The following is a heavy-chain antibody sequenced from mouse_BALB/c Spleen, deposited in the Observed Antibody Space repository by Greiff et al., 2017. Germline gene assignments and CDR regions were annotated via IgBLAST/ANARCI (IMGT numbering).Heavy chain of an antibody. J-gene: IGHJ3*01. V-gene: IGHV14-3*02. CDR1: GFNIKDTY. D-gene: IGHD3-1*01. CDR3: ARGATGLAY. Sequence: EVQLVESGAELVKPGASVKLSCTASGFNIKDTYMHWVKQRPEQGLEWIGRIDPANGNTKYDPKFQGKATITADTSSNTAYLQLSSLTSEDTAVYYCARGATGLAYWGQGNLVTVSA. CDR2: IDPANGNT.